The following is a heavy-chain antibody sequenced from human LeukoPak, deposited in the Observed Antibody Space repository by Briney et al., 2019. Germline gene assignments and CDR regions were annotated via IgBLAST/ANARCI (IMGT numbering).Heavy chain of an antibody. CDR1: GGSISSYY. CDR3: ASYSGSNVYYGY. V-gene: IGHV4-4*07. Sequence: SETLSLSCTVSGGSISSYYRSWIRQPAGKGLEWIGRIYSSGGTNYNPSLKSRVTMSVDMSKNQFSLKLSSVTAADAAVYYCASYSGSNVYYGYWGPGTLVTVSS. J-gene: IGHJ4*02. CDR2: IYSSGGT. D-gene: IGHD1-26*01.